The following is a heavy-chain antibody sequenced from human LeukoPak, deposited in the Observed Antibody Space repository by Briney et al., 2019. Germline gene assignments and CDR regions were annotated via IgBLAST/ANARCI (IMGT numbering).Heavy chain of an antibody. CDR1: GGSISSYY. CDR2: IYYSGST. V-gene: IGHV4-59*01. J-gene: IGHJ4*02. CDR3: ARRLEY. Sequence: ETLSLTCTVSGGSISSYYWSWIRQPPGKGLEWIGYIYYSGSTNYNPSLKSRVTISVDTSNNQFSLKLTSVTAADTAVYYCARRLEYWGQGTLVTVSS.